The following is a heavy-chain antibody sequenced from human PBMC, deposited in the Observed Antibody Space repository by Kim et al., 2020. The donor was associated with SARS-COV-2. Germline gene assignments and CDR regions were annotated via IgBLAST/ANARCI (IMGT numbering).Heavy chain of an antibody. CDR2: ISGSGGST. CDR3: AKEVTSRYCSSTSCHNYYYYYGMDV. D-gene: IGHD2-2*01. V-gene: IGHV3-23*01. Sequence: GGSLRLSCAASGFTFSSYAMSWVRQAPGKGLEWVSAISGSGGSTYYADSVKGRFTISRDNSKNTLYLQMNSLRAEDTAVYYCAKEVTSRYCSSTSCHNYYYYYGMDVWGQGTTVTVSS. CDR1: GFTFSSYA. J-gene: IGHJ6*02.